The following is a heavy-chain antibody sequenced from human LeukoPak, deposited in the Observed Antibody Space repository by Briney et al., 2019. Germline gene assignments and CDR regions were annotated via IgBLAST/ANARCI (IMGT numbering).Heavy chain of an antibody. CDR1: GFTFSSYA. Sequence: GGSLRLSCAASGFTFSSYAMHWVRQAPGKGLEGVAVISYDGSNKYYADSVKGRFTISRDNSKNTLYLQMHSLRAEDTAVYYCARAIKAVAGTFHRDYYFDYWGQGTLVTVSS. J-gene: IGHJ4*02. V-gene: IGHV3-30*04. D-gene: IGHD6-19*01. CDR2: ISYDGSNK. CDR3: ARAIKAVAGTFHRDYYFDY.